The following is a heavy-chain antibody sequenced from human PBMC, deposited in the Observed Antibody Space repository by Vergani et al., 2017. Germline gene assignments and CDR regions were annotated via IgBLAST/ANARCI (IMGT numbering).Heavy chain of an antibody. CDR1: GGTFSSYA. D-gene: IGHD5-12*01. Sequence: QVQLVQSGAEVKKPGSSVKVSCKASGGTFSSYAISWVRQAPGQGLEWMGRIIPIFGTANYAQKFQGRVTITADESTSTAYMELSSLSSEDTAVYYCAGELTGLVRGRISGYPDDYWGQGTLVTVSS. V-gene: IGHV1-69*13. CDR2: IIPIFGTA. CDR3: AGELTGLVRGRISGYPDDY. J-gene: IGHJ4*02.